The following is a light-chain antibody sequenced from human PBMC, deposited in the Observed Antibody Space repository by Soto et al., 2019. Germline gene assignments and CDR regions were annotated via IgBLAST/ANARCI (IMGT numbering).Light chain of an antibody. V-gene: IGLV2-14*01. CDR2: EVS. CDR3: NSYISGTTLWV. J-gene: IGLJ3*02. CDR1: SSDVGVYKY. Sequence: QAVVTQPASVSGSPGQSITISCTGTSSDVGVYKYVSWYQQHPGKAPKLMIYEVSNRPSGVSNRFSGSKSGNTASLTISGLQTEDEADYYCNSYISGTTLWVFGGGTKLTVL.